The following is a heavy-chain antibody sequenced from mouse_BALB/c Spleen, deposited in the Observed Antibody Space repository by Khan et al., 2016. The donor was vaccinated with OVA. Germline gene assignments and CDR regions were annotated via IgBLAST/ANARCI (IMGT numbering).Heavy chain of an antibody. D-gene: IGHD2-1*01. J-gene: IGHJ3*01. Sequence: VQLQQSGPELVKPGGSMKISCKASGYSFTGYTMNWVKQSHGKNLEWIGLINPNNGGTYYNQKFKGKATLTVDQSSSTASMELTSLTSEDSTVYYYARGGYGTFAYWGQGTLVTVSA. CDR3: ARGGYGTFAY. CDR1: GYSFTGYT. V-gene: IGHV1-18*01. CDR2: INPNNGGT.